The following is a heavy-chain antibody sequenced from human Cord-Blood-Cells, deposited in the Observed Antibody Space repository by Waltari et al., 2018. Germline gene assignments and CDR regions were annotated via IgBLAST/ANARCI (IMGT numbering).Heavy chain of an antibody. Sequence: QVQLQESGPGLVKPSETLSLTCTVSGGSISSHYWSWLRQPPGKGLERIGYIYYSGSTNYNPSLKSRVTISVDTSKNQFSLKLSSVTAADTAVYYCARGGAPIVVVPAAPSYYYYGMDVWGQGTTVTVSS. J-gene: IGHJ6*02. CDR2: IYYSGST. CDR1: GGSISSHY. V-gene: IGHV4-59*11. D-gene: IGHD2-2*01. CDR3: ARGGAPIVVVPAAPSYYYYGMDV.